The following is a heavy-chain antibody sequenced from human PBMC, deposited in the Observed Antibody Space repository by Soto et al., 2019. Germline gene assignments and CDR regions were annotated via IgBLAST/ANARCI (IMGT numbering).Heavy chain of an antibody. CDR1: GYTFTSYG. Sequence: ASVKVSCKASGYTFTSYGISWVRQAPGQGLEWMGWISAYNGNTNYAQKLQGRVTMTTDTSTSTAYMELRSLRSDDTAVYYCARDRSYHYYGSGSYYKWNHWGQGTRVTVSS. CDR2: ISAYNGNT. CDR3: ARDRSYHYYGSGSYYKWNH. V-gene: IGHV1-18*01. J-gene: IGHJ5*02. D-gene: IGHD3-10*01.